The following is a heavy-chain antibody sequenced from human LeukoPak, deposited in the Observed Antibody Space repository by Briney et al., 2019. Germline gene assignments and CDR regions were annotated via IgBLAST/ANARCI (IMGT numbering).Heavy chain of an antibody. CDR1: GFTFGSSW. CDR2: FNIDGTTT. Sequence: GGSLRLSCAASGFTFGSSWMHWVRQAPGKGLVWVSRFNIDGTTTTYADSVKGRFTTSRDNATNTLHLQMNSLRVDDTAVYYCARVSGPGTVYWGQGTLVTVSS. D-gene: IGHD6-13*01. V-gene: IGHV3-74*01. J-gene: IGHJ4*02. CDR3: ARVSGPGTVY.